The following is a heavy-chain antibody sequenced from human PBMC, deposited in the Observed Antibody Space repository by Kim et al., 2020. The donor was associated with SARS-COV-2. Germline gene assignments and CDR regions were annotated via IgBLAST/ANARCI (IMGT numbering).Heavy chain of an antibody. J-gene: IGHJ4*02. CDR2: AT. V-gene: IGHV3-73*01. CDR3: TRSTGTDFDY. D-gene: IGHD1-1*01. Sequence: ATAYAASVKGRFTISRDDSKNTAYLQMNSLKTEDTAVYYCTRSTGTDFDYWGQGTLVTVSS.